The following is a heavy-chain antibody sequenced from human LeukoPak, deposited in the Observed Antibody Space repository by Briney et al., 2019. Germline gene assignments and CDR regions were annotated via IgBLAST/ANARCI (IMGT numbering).Heavy chain of an antibody. CDR2: INAGNGNT. CDR3: ARFLGGSYDMDA. D-gene: IGHD1-26*01. CDR1: GYTFTSYS. J-gene: IGHJ6*02. Sequence: ASVKVSCKASGYTFTSYSMHWVRQAPGQRLEWMGWINAGNGNTKFSQKFQGRVTITRDTSASTAYMELSSLRSEDTAVYYCARFLGGSYDMDAWGQGTTVTVSS. V-gene: IGHV1-3*01.